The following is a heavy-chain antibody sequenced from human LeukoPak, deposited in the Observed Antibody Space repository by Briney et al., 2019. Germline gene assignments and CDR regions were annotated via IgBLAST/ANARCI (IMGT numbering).Heavy chain of an antibody. CDR3: ARELDPTFDY. CDR1: GFTFSTYW. J-gene: IGHJ4*02. V-gene: IGHV3-74*01. CDR2: IKTDGSST. Sequence: GGSLRLSCAASGFTFSTYWMHWVRQAPGKGLVWVSHIKTDGSSTTYADSVKGRFTISRDNAKNSLYLQMNSLTAEDTAVYYCARELDPTFDYWGQGTLVTVSS.